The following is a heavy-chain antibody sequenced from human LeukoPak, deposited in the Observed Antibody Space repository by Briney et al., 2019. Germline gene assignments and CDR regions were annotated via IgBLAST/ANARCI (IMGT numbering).Heavy chain of an antibody. V-gene: IGHV3-7*01. CDR2: IKRDGSEK. D-gene: IGHD3-22*01. CDR1: GFMFSSYW. J-gene: IGHJ4*02. Sequence: GGSLRLSCAVSGFMFSSYWMSWVRQAPGKGLEWVANIKRDGSEKYYVDSVKGRFTISRDNAKNSLYLQMNSLRAEDTAVYYCASLSGYPLGYWGQGTLDTVSS. CDR3: ASLSGYPLGY.